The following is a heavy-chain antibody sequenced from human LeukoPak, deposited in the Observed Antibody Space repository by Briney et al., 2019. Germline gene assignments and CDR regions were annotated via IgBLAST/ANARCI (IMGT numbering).Heavy chain of an antibody. D-gene: IGHD1-20*01. CDR1: GFTFSSYW. V-gene: IGHV3-74*01. J-gene: IGHJ4*02. Sequence: GGSLRLSCAASGFTFSSYWRHWVRQAPGKGLVWVSRTNSDGSTITYGDSVKGRFTISRDNAKNTLYLQMNSLRAEDTAVYYCARVTVSSSEVIFDYWGQGSLVTVSS. CDR2: TNSDGSTI. CDR3: ARVTVSSSEVIFDY.